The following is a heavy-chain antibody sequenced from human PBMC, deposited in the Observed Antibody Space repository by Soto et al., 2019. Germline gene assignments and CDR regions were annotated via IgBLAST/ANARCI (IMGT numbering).Heavy chain of an antibody. CDR3: AQSPRLTEAFDI. Sequence: ASVKVSCKVSGYTLTELSMHWVRQAPGKGLEWMGGFDPEDGETIYAQKFQGRVTMTEDTSTDTAYMELSSLKASDTAMYYCAQSPRLTEAFDIWGQGTMVTVSS. CDR1: GYTLTELS. CDR2: FDPEDGET. V-gene: IGHV1-24*01. J-gene: IGHJ3*02.